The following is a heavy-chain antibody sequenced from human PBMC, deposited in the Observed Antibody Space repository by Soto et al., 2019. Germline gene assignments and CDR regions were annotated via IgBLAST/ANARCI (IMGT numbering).Heavy chain of an antibody. CDR3: ARGILSGYLPFDY. D-gene: IGHD3-22*01. J-gene: IGHJ4*02. V-gene: IGHV4-59*01. CDR2: IYYSGST. CDR1: GGSISSYY. Sequence: SETLSLTCTVSGGSISSYYWSWIRQPPGKGLEWIGYIYYSGSTNYNPSLKSRVTISVDTSKNQFSLRLSSATAADTAVYYCARGILSGYLPFDYWGQGTLVTVSS.